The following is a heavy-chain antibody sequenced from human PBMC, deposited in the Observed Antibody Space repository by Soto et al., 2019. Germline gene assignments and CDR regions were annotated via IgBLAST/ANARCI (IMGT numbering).Heavy chain of an antibody. CDR3: ARNPTRVLEWLLSRYYYYYGMDV. J-gene: IGHJ6*02. CDR2: INAGNGNT. D-gene: IGHD3-3*01. Sequence: ASVKVSCKASGYTFTSYDMHWVRQAPGQRLEWMGWINAGNGNTKYSQKFQGRVTITRDTSASTAYMELSSLRSEDTAVYYCARNPTRVLEWLLSRYYYYYGMDVWGQGTTVTV. CDR1: GYTFTSYD. V-gene: IGHV1-3*01.